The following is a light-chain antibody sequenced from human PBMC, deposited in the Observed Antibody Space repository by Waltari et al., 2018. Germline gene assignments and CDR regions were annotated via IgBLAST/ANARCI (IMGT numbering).Light chain of an antibody. V-gene: IGKV3-20*01. CDR1: QTVSSSS. CDR3: QQYGSLPWT. CDR2: GAS. Sequence: EIVLTQSPGTLSLSPGERATLSCRASQTVSSSSLTWYQQKPGQAPRLLIYGASTRASDIPDRCGGIGSGTDFTLTISRLEPEDSAVYYCQQYGSLPWTLGQGTKVEIK. J-gene: IGKJ1*01.